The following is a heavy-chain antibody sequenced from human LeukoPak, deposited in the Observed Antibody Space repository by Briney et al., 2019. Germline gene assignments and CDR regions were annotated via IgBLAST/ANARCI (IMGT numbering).Heavy chain of an antibody. Sequence: SVKVSCKSSGGTFSSYTISWVRQAPGQGLEWMGRIIPILGIANYAQKFQGRVTITADKSTSTAYMELSSLRSEDTAVYYCARGWRGYSFDYWGQGTLVTVSS. CDR2: IIPILGIA. CDR3: ARGWRGYSFDY. J-gene: IGHJ4*02. CDR1: GGTFSSYT. D-gene: IGHD3-3*01. V-gene: IGHV1-69*02.